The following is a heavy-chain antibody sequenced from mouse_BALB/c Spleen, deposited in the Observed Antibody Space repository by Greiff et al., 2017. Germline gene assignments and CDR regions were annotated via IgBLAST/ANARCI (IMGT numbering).Heavy chain of an antibody. Sequence: QVQLKQSGPGLVAPSQSLSITCTVSGFSLTGYGVNWVRQPPGKGLEWLGMIWGDGSTDYNSALKSRLSISKDNSKSQVFLKMNSLQTDDTARYYCARAHYRYDGYYAMDYWGQGTSVTVSS. V-gene: IGHV2-6-7*01. CDR1: GFSLTGYG. CDR3: ARAHYRYDGYYAMDY. D-gene: IGHD2-14*01. J-gene: IGHJ4*01. CDR2: IWGDGST.